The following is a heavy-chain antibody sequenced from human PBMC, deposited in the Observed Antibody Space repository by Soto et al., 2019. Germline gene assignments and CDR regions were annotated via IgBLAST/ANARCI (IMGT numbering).Heavy chain of an antibody. CDR2: ISAYNGNT. CDR1: GYTFTSYG. D-gene: IGHD3-3*01. Sequence: ASVTVSCQASGYTFTSYGISWVRQAPGQGLEWMGWISAYNGNTNYAQKLQGRVTMTTDTSTSTAYMELRSLRSDDTAVYYCARDQYYDFWSGYSLRFDPWGQGTLVTVSS. V-gene: IGHV1-18*01. CDR3: ARDQYYDFWSGYSLRFDP. J-gene: IGHJ5*02.